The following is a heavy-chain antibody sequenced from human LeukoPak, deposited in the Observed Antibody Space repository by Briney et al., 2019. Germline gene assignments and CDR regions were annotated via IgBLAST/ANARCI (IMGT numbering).Heavy chain of an antibody. CDR2: INSGGSS. V-gene: IGHV3-66*01. CDR1: GFTVSSNY. J-gene: IGHJ3*02. Sequence: PGGSLRLSCAASGFTVSSNYMSWVRQAPGKGLEWVSVINSGGSSYYADSVESSFITSRGNSKKTPHYQLKSLRTDDTAVYYYGRSPVEVDGFDIWGQGTMVTVSS. CDR3: GRSPVEVDGFDI. D-gene: IGHD2-2*01.